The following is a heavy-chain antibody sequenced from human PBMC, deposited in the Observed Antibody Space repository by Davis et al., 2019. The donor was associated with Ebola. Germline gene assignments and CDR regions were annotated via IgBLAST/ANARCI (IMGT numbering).Heavy chain of an antibody. Sequence: AASVKVSCKASGYTFTSYAMNWVRQAPGQGLEWMGRINPNSGGTNYAQKFQGRVTMTRDTSISTAYMELSRLRSDDTAVYYCAREDQLGMNYWGQGTLVTVSS. V-gene: IGHV1-2*06. CDR2: INPNSGGT. CDR3: AREDQLGMNY. D-gene: IGHD7-27*01. CDR1: GYTFTSYA. J-gene: IGHJ4*02.